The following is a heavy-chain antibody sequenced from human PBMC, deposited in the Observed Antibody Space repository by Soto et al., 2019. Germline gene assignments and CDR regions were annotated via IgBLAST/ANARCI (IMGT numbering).Heavy chain of an antibody. CDR1: GGTFSSYA. Sequence: QVQLVQSGAEVKKPGSSVKVSCKASGGTFSSYAISWVRQAPGQGLEWMGGIIPIFGTANYAQKFQGRVTITADESTSTAYVELSSLRSEDTAVYYCARDPAYCSGGSCYSPINHYYYYYGMDVWGQGTTVTVSS. CDR2: IIPIFGTA. CDR3: ARDPAYCSGGSCYSPINHYYYYYGMDV. D-gene: IGHD2-15*01. V-gene: IGHV1-69*01. J-gene: IGHJ6*02.